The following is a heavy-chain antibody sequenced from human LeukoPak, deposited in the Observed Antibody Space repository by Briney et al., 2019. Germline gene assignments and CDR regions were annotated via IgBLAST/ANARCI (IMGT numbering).Heavy chain of an antibody. CDR1: GYTFTSYG. Sequence: ASVKVSFKASGYTFTSYGISWVRQAPGQGLEWMGWISAYNGNTNYAQKLQGRVTMTTDTSTSTAYMELRSLRPDDTAVYYCARDVLLWFGELSFGDYYYYYMDVWGKGTTVTVSS. CDR3: ARDVLLWFGELSFGDYYYYYMDV. D-gene: IGHD3-10*01. CDR2: ISAYNGNT. J-gene: IGHJ6*03. V-gene: IGHV1-18*01.